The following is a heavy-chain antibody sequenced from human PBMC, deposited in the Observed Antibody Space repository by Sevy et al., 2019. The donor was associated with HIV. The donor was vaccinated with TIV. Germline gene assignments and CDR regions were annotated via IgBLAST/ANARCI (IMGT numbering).Heavy chain of an antibody. CDR1: GLTFGDYP. V-gene: IGHV3-49*03. Sequence: GSLRLSCTVSGLTFGDYPMSWFRQAPGKGLEWVGFIRIKAYGGTTEYAASVKGRFTISRDDSKSIAYLQMNSLKTEDTAVYYCTTNLEYSGYDGYWGQGTLVTVSS. D-gene: IGHD5-12*01. CDR3: TTNLEYSGYDGY. CDR2: IRIKAYGGTT. J-gene: IGHJ4*02.